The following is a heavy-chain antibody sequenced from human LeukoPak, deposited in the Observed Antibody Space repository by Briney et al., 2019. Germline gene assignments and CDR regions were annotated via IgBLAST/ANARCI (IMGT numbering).Heavy chain of an antibody. V-gene: IGHV3-23*01. J-gene: IGHJ3*02. CDR2: ISGGGHST. D-gene: IGHD1-1*01. Sequence: GWSLTLSCAASGFIFNYYAMNWVRQAPGKGLDWVSAISGGGHSTYYEDSVKGQFTISRDNSKHPLYLQMNSLRAEDTAVYFCAKGLEPGAFDIWGQGTRVTVSS. CDR1: GFIFNYYA. CDR3: AKGLEPGAFDI.